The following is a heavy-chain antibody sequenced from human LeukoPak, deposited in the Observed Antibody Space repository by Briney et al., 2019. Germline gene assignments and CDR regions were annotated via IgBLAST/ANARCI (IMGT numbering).Heavy chain of an antibody. CDR1: GGSISSYY. D-gene: IGHD6-6*01. CDR2: IYYSGST. V-gene: IGHV4-59*01. Sequence: PSETLSLTCTVSGGSISSYYWSWIRQPPGKGLEWIGYIYYSGSTNYNPSPKSRVTISVDTSKNQFSLKLSSVTAAGTAVYYCARDLSSSLGYYYYMDVWGKGTTVTVSS. CDR3: ARDLSSSLGYYYYMDV. J-gene: IGHJ6*03.